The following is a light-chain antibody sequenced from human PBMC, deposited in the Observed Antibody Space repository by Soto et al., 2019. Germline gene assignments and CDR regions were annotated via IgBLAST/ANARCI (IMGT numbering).Light chain of an antibody. J-gene: IGKJ2*01. CDR3: QQSHGIPYI. CDR2: AAS. CDR1: PTSSTY. Sequence: DIQMTQSPSSLSASVGDRITITCRASPTSSTYLNWYQQKPGKAPKLLISAASRLKSGVPSRFTGSGSGTEFTLTISSLQPEDFATYYGQQSHGIPYIFGQGTKVEI. V-gene: IGKV1-39*01.